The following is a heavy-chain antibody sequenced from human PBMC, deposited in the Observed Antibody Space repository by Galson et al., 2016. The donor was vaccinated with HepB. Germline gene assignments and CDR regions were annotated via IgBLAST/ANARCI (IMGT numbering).Heavy chain of an antibody. Sequence: SVKVSCKASGGAFTTYPISWVRQAPGQGLEWMGGIIPLFGTSNYAQKFQGRVTITADASTSTAYMELSSLRPEDTGVYYCVKEASSGWYRTADYWGQGTLVTVSS. CDR2: IIPLFGTS. V-gene: IGHV1-69*13. D-gene: IGHD3-22*01. CDR3: VKEASSGWYRTADY. CDR1: GGAFTTYP. J-gene: IGHJ4*02.